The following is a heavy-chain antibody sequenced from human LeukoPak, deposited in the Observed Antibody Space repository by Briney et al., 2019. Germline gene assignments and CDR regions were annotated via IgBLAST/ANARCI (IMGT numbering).Heavy chain of an antibody. V-gene: IGHV3-23*01. CDR3: AKVLITMVRGAMLGYYFDY. D-gene: IGHD3-10*01. Sequence: PGGSLRLSCAASGFTFSSYAMSSVRQAPGKGLEWVSAISGSGGSTYYADSVKGRFTISRDNSKNTLYLQMNSLRAEDTAVYYCAKVLITMVRGAMLGYYFDYWGQGTLVTVSS. CDR1: GFTFSSYA. CDR2: ISGSGGST. J-gene: IGHJ4*02.